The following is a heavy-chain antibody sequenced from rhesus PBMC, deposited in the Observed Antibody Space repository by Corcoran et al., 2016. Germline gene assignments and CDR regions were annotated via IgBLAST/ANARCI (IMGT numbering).Heavy chain of an antibody. J-gene: IGHJ5-2*02. CDR1: GVSIPPNS. CDR2: ISGTSGST. V-gene: IGHV4-147*01. CDR3: SRDAISLDV. D-gene: IGHD3-3*01. Sequence: QVQLQESGPGLVKPSETLSLTCAVSGVSIPPNSWTWIRQSPGKGLEWIGYISGTSGSTSYNPSLQNRVTISKDTSENQFSLRLNFATAADTAVYYCSRDAISLDVWGRGLLVTVSS.